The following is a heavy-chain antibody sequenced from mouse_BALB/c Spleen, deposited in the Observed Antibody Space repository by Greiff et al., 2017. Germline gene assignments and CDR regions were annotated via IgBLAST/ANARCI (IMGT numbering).Heavy chain of an antibody. V-gene: IGHV5-9*03. CDR2: ISSGGGNT. Sequence: EVHLVESGGGLVKPGGSLKLSCAASGFTFSSYTMSWVRQTPEKRLEWVATISSGGGNTYYPDSVKGRFTISRDNAKNNLYLQMSSLRSEDTALYYCARKSILRTFYFDYWGQGTTLTVSS. J-gene: IGHJ2*01. CDR3: ARKSILRTFYFDY. D-gene: IGHD1-1*01. CDR1: GFTFSSYT.